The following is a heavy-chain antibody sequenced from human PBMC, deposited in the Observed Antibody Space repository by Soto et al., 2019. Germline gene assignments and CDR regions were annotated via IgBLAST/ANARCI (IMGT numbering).Heavy chain of an antibody. CDR3: AHAYGGTSWPNDAFDV. Sequence: QITLKESGPPLVKPTQTLTLTCTFSGFSLSADGVGVGWIRQPPGKALEWLALIYWDDDKRYRPSLKSRLTITKDTSKNQVVLTRTNMDPVDTATYYCAHAYGGTSWPNDAFDVWGQGTVVTVSS. D-gene: IGHD2-2*01. CDR2: IYWDDDK. J-gene: IGHJ3*01. CDR1: GFSLSADGVG. V-gene: IGHV2-5*02.